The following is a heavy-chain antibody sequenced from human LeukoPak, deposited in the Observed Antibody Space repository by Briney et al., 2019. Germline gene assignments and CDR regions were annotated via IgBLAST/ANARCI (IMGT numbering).Heavy chain of an antibody. Sequence: ASVKVSCKASGYTFTGYYMHWVRQAPGQGLEWMGWINPNSGGTNYAQKFQGWVTMTRDTSISTAYMELSRLRSDDTAVYYCAKDSCSSTSCYGGVDYWGQGTLVTVSS. CDR3: AKDSCSSTSCYGGVDY. CDR1: GYTFTGYY. V-gene: IGHV1-2*04. D-gene: IGHD2-2*01. CDR2: INPNSGGT. J-gene: IGHJ4*02.